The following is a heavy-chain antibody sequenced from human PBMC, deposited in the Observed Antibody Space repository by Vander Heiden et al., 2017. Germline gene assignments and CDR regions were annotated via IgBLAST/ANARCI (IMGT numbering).Heavy chain of an antibody. D-gene: IGHD5-12*01. Sequence: QVQLQESGPGLVKPSETLSLTCTVSGGSLSSYYWSWIRQPPGKGLEWIGYIYYSGSTNYNPSLKSRVTISVDTSKNQFSLKLSSVTAADTAVYYCARGGGYDPPHFDYWGQGTLVTVSS. V-gene: IGHV4-59*01. CDR2: IYYSGST. CDR1: GGSLSSYY. CDR3: ARGGGYDPPHFDY. J-gene: IGHJ4*02.